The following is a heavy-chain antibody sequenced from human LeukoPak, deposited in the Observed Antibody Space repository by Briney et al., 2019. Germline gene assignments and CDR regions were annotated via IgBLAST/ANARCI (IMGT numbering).Heavy chain of an antibody. Sequence: GGSLRLSCAASGFTFSSYGMHWVRQAPGKGLEWVAVISYDGSNKYYADSVKGRFTISRDNSKNTLYMQMNSLRAEDTAVYYCAKDWRQQLPAGDAFDIWGQGTMVTVSS. J-gene: IGHJ3*02. CDR1: GFTFSSYG. CDR3: AKDWRQQLPAGDAFDI. V-gene: IGHV3-30*18. D-gene: IGHD6-13*01. CDR2: ISYDGSNK.